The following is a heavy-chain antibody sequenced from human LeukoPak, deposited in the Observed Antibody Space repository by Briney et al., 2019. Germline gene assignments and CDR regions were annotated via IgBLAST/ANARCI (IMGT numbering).Heavy chain of an antibody. CDR1: GFTFSSYR. J-gene: IGHJ5*02. V-gene: IGHV3-7*01. CDR3: ARDSSTMIIQDNWFDP. CDR2: IKQDGSEK. D-gene: IGHD3-22*01. Sequence: GSLRLSCAASGFTFSSYRMSWVRQAPGKGLEWVANIKQDGSEKYYVDSVKGRFTISRDNAKNSLYLQMNSLRAEDTAVYYCARDSSTMIIQDNWFDPWGQGTLVTVSS.